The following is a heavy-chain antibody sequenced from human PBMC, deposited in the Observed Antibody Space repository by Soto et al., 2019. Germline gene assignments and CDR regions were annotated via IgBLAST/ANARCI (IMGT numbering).Heavy chain of an antibody. D-gene: IGHD2-2*01. V-gene: IGHV3-23*01. CDR2: ISGRGGST. Sequence: GGSLRLSCAASGFTFSSYAMSWVRQAPGKGLEWVSGISGRGGSTYYADSVKGRFTISRDSSKNTLYLQMSSLRAEDTAVYYCAKDRYCSSISCYAGLDYWGQGTLVTVSS. CDR3: AKDRYCSSISCYAGLDY. CDR1: GFTFSSYA. J-gene: IGHJ4*02.